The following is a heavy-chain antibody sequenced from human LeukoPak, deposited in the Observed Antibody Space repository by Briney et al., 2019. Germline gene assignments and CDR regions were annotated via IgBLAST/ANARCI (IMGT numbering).Heavy chain of an antibody. D-gene: IGHD6-13*01. Sequence: GGSLRLSCAASGFTFSSYGMSWVRQAPGKGLEWISYISSDSGTIFYADSVKGRFTISRDNARNSLFLQMNSLRAGDTAVYYCALSSSWFYWGQGTLVTVSS. J-gene: IGHJ4*02. CDR2: ISSDSGTI. CDR1: GFTFSSYG. CDR3: ALSSSWFY. V-gene: IGHV3-48*01.